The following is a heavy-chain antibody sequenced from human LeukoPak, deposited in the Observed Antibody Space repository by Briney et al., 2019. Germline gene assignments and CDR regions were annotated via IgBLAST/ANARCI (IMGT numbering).Heavy chain of an antibody. CDR3: ASGSGTYYSSYYYYGMDV. V-gene: IGHV3-23*01. D-gene: IGHD1-26*01. CDR1: GFTFSSYA. Sequence: GGSLRLSCAASGFTFSSYAMSWVRQAPGKGLEWVSAISGGGSTYYADSVKGRFTISRDNSKNTLYLQMNSLRAEDTGVYYCASGSGTYYSSYYYYGMDVWGQGTTVTVSS. J-gene: IGHJ6*02. CDR2: ISGGGST.